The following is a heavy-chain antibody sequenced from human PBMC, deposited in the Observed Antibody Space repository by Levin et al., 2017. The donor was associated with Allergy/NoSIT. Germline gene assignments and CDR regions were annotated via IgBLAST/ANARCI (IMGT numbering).Heavy chain of an antibody. CDR3: ARAPYYHAGSDFWGPRKYYFDY. V-gene: IGHV3-11*05. J-gene: IGHJ4*02. CDR1: GFTFSDYY. CDR2: ITTTSTYT. D-gene: IGHD3/OR15-3a*01. Sequence: GGSLRLSCAASGFTFSDYYMTWVRQAPGKGLEWLSYITTTSTYTNYADSVKGRFTISRDNAKNSLFLQMNSLRAEDTAVYYCARAPYYHAGSDFWGPRKYYFDYWGQGTLVTVSS.